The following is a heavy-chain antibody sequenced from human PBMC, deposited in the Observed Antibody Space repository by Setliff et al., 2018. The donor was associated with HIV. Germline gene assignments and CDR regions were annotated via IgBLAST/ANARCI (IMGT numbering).Heavy chain of an antibody. CDR3: ARGRAYMDV. CDR1: SGSISSNTYY. V-gene: IGHV4-39*07. J-gene: IGHJ6*03. Sequence: SETLSLTCSVSSGSISSNTYYWGWIRQPPGKGLEWLGNFYYSGSTHYNPSLRSRVTISLDTSKSALDTSKSLFSLKLSSVTAADTAVYYCARGRAYMDVWGKGTTVTVSS. CDR2: FYYSGST. D-gene: IGHD3-10*01.